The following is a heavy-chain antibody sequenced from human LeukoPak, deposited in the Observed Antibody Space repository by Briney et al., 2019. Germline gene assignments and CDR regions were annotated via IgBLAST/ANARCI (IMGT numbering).Heavy chain of an antibody. V-gene: IGHV3-21*01. CDR1: GFTFSSYS. Sequence: EGSLRLSCAASGFTFSSYSMNWVRQAPGKGLEWVSSISSSSSYIYYADSVKGQFTISRDNAKNSLYLQMNSLRAEDTAVYYCARDTRRQWLVDDAFDIWGQGTMVTVSS. CDR3: ARDTRRQWLVDDAFDI. J-gene: IGHJ3*02. CDR2: ISSSSSYI. D-gene: IGHD6-19*01.